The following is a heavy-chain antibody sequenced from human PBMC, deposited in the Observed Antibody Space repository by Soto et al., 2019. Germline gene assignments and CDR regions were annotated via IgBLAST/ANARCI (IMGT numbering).Heavy chain of an antibody. D-gene: IGHD3-22*01. Sequence: GGSLRLSCAASGFTFSSYAMHWVRQAPGKGLEYVSAISSNGGSTYYANSVKGRFTISRDNSKNTLYLQMGSLRAEDMAVYYCARDGPRDSSGSTDYWGQGTLVTVSS. CDR3: ARDGPRDSSGSTDY. CDR1: GFTFSSYA. CDR2: ISSNGGST. V-gene: IGHV3-64*01. J-gene: IGHJ4*02.